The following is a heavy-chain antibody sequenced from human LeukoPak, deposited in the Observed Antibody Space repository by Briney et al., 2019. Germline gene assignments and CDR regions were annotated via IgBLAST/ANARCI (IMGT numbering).Heavy chain of an antibody. V-gene: IGHV3-64*01. D-gene: IGHD6-19*01. CDR2: ISGDGTTT. J-gene: IGHJ4*02. CDR3: AREAPPGSFDY. Sequence: PGGSLRLSCAASGFTFSTYPMQWVRQDAGKGLESVSAISGDGTTTYYANSVKGRFTISRDNSKNTLYLQMGSLRPEDTAVYYCAREAPPGSFDYWGQGTLVTVSS. CDR1: GFTFSTYP.